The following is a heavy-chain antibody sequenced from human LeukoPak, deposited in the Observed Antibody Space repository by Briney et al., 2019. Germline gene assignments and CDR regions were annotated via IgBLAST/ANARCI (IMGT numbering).Heavy chain of an antibody. J-gene: IGHJ4*02. V-gene: IGHV4-39*07. D-gene: IGHD3-10*01. CDR3: ARDTILSGSPLDY. CDR1: GGSISSSSYY. Sequence: SETLSLTCTVSGGSISSSSYYWGWIRQPPGKGLEWIGTIYYSGGTYHNPSLKSRVTISVDTSKNQFSLKLSSVTAADTAVYYCARDTILSGSPLDYWGQGTLVTVSS. CDR2: IYYSGGT.